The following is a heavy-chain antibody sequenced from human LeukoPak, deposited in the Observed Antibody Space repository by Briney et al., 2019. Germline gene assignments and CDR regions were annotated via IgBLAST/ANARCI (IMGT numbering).Heavy chain of an antibody. CDR3: VREGAYCSGASCYFDY. CDR2: ITSSGRTI. Sequence: PGGSLRLSCTPSGFTFGSYEMHWVRQAPGKGLEWVSYITSSGRTIYYANSVKGRFTISRDNAKNSLYLQMSSLRAKDTAVYYCVREGAYCSGASCYFDYWGQGTLVTVSS. V-gene: IGHV3-48*03. J-gene: IGHJ4*02. CDR1: GFTFGSYE. D-gene: IGHD2-15*01.